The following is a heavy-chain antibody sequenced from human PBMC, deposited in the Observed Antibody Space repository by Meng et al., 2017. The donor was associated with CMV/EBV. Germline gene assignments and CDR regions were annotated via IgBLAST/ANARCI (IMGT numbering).Heavy chain of an antibody. CDR2: INHSGRT. CDR1: GGSVSGYY. D-gene: IGHD3-3*01. Sequence: ATLQQRGAGLLKRSETLALPCAVYGGSVSGYYWSWIRQPPGKGLEWIGEINHSGRTNYTPSLKSRVTISVDTSKNQFSLKLSSVTAADTAVYYCARGSRRLPRFNWFDPWGQGTLVTVSS. J-gene: IGHJ5*02. V-gene: IGHV4-34*01. CDR3: ARGSRRLPRFNWFDP.